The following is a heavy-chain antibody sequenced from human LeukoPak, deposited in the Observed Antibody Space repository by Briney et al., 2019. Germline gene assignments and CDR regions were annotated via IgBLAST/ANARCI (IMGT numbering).Heavy chain of an antibody. D-gene: IGHD6-19*01. CDR3: AREKQWLVDDY. J-gene: IGHJ4*02. Sequence: SETLSLTCTVSGGSISSSSYYWGWIRQPPGKGLEWIGSIYYRGSTYYNPSLKSRVTISVDTSKNQFSLKLSSVTAADTAVYYCAREKQWLVDDYWGQGTLVTVSS. CDR2: IYYRGST. CDR1: GGSISSSSYY. V-gene: IGHV4-39*07.